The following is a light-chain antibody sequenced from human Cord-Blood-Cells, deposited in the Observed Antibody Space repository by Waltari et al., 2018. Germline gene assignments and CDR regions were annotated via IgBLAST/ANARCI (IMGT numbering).Light chain of an antibody. J-gene: IGLJ3*02. Sequence: QSVLTQPPSASGTPGQRVTISCSGSSSNIGSNYVYWYQQLPGTAPNLLIYRNNQRPSGVPDRFSGSKSGTSASLAISGLRSEDEADYYCAAWDDSLSGWVFSGGTKLTVL. V-gene: IGLV1-47*01. CDR2: RNN. CDR3: AAWDDSLSGWV. CDR1: SSNIGSNY.